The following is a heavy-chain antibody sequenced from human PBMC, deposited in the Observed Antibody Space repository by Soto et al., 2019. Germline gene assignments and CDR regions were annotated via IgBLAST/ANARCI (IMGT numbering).Heavy chain of an antibody. CDR3: ARGNSGLDH. CDR2: IWYDGSKK. J-gene: IGHJ4*02. V-gene: IGHV3-33*01. D-gene: IGHD2-15*01. CDR1: GFTFSNFA. Sequence: QVQLAESGGAVVQPGGSLRLSCVASGFTFSNFAMHWVRQTPGKGLEWVAVIWYDGSKKYYESSVEGRFTIARDNSKKTVYLEMNSLRAEDTAVYYCARGNSGLDHWGQGALVTVSS.